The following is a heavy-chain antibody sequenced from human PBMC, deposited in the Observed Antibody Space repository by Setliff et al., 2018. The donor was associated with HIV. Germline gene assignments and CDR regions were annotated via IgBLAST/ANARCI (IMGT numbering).Heavy chain of an antibody. Sequence: GGSLRLSCAASGFTFSSYEMNWVRQAPGKGLEWLSFISSTSQTIYYVDSVKGRFIISRDNGRNSLYLQMNSLRAEDTAVYYCARDRDSRADYYYMDVWGKGTTVTVSS. J-gene: IGHJ6*03. CDR3: ARDRDSRADYYYMDV. CDR1: GFTFSSYE. D-gene: IGHD2-21*02. CDR2: ISSTSQTI. V-gene: IGHV3-48*03.